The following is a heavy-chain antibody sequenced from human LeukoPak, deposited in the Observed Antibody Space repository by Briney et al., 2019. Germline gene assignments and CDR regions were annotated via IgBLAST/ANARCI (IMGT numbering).Heavy chain of an antibody. J-gene: IGHJ4*02. Sequence: SAPTLVNPTQTLTLTCTFSGFSLSSRGLGVGWIRQPPGRALEWLAHIYWHDAKYYCPSLKSRLTITKDTSKNQVILTMTNIDPVDTGTYFCAHLRTTDWYFFDYWGQGMLVTVSS. V-gene: IGHV2-5*01. D-gene: IGHD3-9*01. CDR2: IYWHDAK. CDR1: GFSLSSRGLG. CDR3: AHLRTTDWYFFDY.